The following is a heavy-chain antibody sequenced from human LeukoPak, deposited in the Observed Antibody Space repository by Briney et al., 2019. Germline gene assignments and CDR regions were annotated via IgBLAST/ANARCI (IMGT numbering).Heavy chain of an antibody. J-gene: IGHJ4*02. Sequence: GGSLRLSCAASGFTFSSYAMSWVRQAPGKGLEWVSAISGSGGSTYYADSVKGRFTISSDNSKNTLYLQMNSLRAEDTAVYYCAKDPGLLFVVVPAAIEDHIDYWGQGTLVTVSS. CDR2: ISGSGGST. D-gene: IGHD2-2*01. V-gene: IGHV3-23*01. CDR3: AKDPGLLFVVVPAAIEDHIDY. CDR1: GFTFSSYA.